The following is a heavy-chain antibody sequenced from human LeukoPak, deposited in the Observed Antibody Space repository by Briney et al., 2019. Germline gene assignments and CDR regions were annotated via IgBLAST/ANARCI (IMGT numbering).Heavy chain of an antibody. J-gene: IGHJ3*02. CDR1: GYTFTSYG. CDR2: ISAYNGNT. D-gene: IGHD4-17*01. CDR3: ARDSGYGDSYRLFYI. V-gene: IGHV1-18*01. Sequence: ASVKVSCDASGYTFTSYGISWVRQAPGQGLEGMGWISAYNGNTNYAQKLEGRVNITRDTPTHTAYVDLRSLSSDDTAVYHCARDSGYGDSYRLFYIWGQGTMVTVSS.